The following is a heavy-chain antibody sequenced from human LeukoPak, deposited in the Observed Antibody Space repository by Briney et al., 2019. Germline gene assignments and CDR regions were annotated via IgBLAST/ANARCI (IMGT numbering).Heavy chain of an antibody. CDR1: GGTFISYA. Sequence: SVKVSCKASGGTFISYAISWVRQAPGQGLEWVGRIIPIFGTANYAQKFQGRVTITTDESTSTAYKELSRLRSEDTAVYYCARHVNQLVTDFGPMGYFDYWGHGTLVTDSS. D-gene: IGHD3-3*01. CDR2: IIPIFGTA. CDR3: ARHVNQLVTDFGPMGYFDY. J-gene: IGHJ4*01. V-gene: IGHV1-69*05.